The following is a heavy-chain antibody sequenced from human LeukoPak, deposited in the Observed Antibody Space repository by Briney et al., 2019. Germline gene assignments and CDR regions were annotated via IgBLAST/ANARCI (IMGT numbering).Heavy chain of an antibody. D-gene: IGHD3/OR15-3a*01. CDR2: IDPNSGGT. Sequence: GASVKVSCKDSGYSFTGYYIHWVRQAPGQGPEWMGRIDPNSGGTNSAQKFQARVTLTRDTSIATVYMELSSLRSNDTAVYYCARDQARTTTWYLYMNYWGQGTLVTVSS. CDR3: ARDQARTTTWYLYMNY. J-gene: IGHJ4*02. V-gene: IGHV1-2*06. CDR1: GYSFTGYY.